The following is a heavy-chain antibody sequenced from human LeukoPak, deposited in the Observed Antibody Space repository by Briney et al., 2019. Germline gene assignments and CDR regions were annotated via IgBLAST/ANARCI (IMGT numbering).Heavy chain of an antibody. CDR1: GYSISGAYY. V-gene: IGHV4-38-2*01. CDR3: ARQLSGKYLQYSDY. Sequence: SETLSLXCDVSGYSISGAYYWGWIRQPPGKGLEWIGTIYYSGSTYYNPSLKSRVAISVDTSKSQFSLKLNSVTAADTAVYYCARQLSGKYLQYSDYWGRGTLVTVSS. J-gene: IGHJ4*02. CDR2: IYYSGST. D-gene: IGHD1-26*01.